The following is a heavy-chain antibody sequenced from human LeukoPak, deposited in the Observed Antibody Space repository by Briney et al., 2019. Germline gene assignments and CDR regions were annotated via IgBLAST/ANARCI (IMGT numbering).Heavy chain of an antibody. J-gene: IGHJ6*03. CDR2: ICTSGST. D-gene: IGHD2-15*01. CDR3: AIENVVVVAATPYYYYYMDV. CDR1: GGSISSYY. Sequence: PSETLSLTCTVSGGSISSYYWSWIRQPAGKGLEWIGRICTSGSTNYNPSIKSRVTISVDKSKNQFSLKLSSVTATDTAVYYCAIENVVVVAATPYYYYYMDVWGKGTTVTVSS. V-gene: IGHV4-4*07.